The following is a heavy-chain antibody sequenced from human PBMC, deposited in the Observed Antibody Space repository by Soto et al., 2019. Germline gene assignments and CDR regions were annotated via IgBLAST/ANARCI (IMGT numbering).Heavy chain of an antibody. D-gene: IGHD3-10*01. CDR3: AKDSYYGSGIIQNLFDP. V-gene: IGHV3-23*01. CDR2: ISGSGGST. Sequence: GGSLRLSCAASGFTFSSYAMSWVRQAPGKGLEWVSAISGSGGSTYYADSVKGRFTISRDNSKNTLFLQMNSLRAEDTAVYYCAKDSYYGSGIIQNLFDPWGQGTLVTVSS. CDR1: GFTFSSYA. J-gene: IGHJ5*02.